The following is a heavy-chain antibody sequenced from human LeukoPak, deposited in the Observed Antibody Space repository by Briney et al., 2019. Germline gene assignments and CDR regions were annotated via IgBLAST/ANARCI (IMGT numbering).Heavy chain of an antibody. CDR1: GFTFSSYV. J-gene: IGHJ6*02. V-gene: IGHV3-30-3*01. Sequence: GGSLRLSCAASGFTFSSYVMHWVRQAPGKGLEWVATISYDGSNKSYADSVKGRFTISRDNSKNTLYLQMNSLRAEDTAVYYCARDQIMVTTILDYYYGMDVWAKGPRSPSP. CDR2: ISYDGSNK. D-gene: IGHD2-21*02. CDR3: ARDQIMVTTILDYYYGMDV.